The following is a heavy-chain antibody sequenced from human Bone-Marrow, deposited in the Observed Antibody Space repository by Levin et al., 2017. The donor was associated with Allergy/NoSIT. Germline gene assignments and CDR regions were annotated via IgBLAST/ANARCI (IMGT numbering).Heavy chain of an antibody. CDR2: INPSGGSA. CDR3: ARTEADIVLVPSTAYFDP. CDR1: GYDFTTYH. D-gene: IGHD2-2*01. Sequence: ASVKVSCKASGYDFTTYHIHWLRQAPGQALEWMGVINPSGGSATYAQNFQDRVTVTRDTSTSIVYMELSRLRSQDTAVYFCARTEADIVLVPSTAYFDPWGQGTLVTVSS. V-gene: IGHV1-46*01. J-gene: IGHJ5*02.